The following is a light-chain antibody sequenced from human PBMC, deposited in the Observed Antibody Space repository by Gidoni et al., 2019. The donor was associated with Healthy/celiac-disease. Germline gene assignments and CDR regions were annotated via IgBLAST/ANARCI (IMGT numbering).Light chain of an antibody. J-gene: IGLJ1*01. CDR2: SNN. CDR1: SSNIGSNT. Sequence: QSVLTQPTSASGTPGQRVTISCSGSSSNIGSNTVNWYQQLPGTAPKLLIYSNNQRPSGVPDRFSGSKSGTSASLAISGLQSEDEADYYCAAWDDSLNGRVFGTGTKVTVL. CDR3: AAWDDSLNGRV. V-gene: IGLV1-44*01.